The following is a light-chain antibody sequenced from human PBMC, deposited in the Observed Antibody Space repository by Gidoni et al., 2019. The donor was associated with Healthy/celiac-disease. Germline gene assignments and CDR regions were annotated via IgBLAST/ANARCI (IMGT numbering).Light chain of an antibody. CDR1: SSDVGGYNY. J-gene: IGLJ1*01. CDR3: SSYTSSSTLCV. CDR2: DVS. Sequence: HSALTQPPSVSGSPGQSITISCTGTSSDVGGYNYVSWYQQHPGKAPKLMIYDVSNRPSGVSNRFSGSKSGNTASLTISGLQAEEEADYYCSSYTSSSTLCVFGTGTKVTVL. V-gene: IGLV2-14*01.